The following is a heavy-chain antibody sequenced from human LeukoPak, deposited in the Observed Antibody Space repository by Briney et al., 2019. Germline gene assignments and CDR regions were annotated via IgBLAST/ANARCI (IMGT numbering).Heavy chain of an antibody. D-gene: IGHD2-2*01. CDR2: IYYSGNT. Sequence: PSETLSLTCTVSGGSISSYYWSWIRQPPGKGLEWIGYIYYSGNTNYNPSLKSRVTISVDTSKNQFSLKLSSVTAADTAVYYCARRPFCSSTSCHAFDIWGQGTMVTVSS. J-gene: IGHJ3*02. CDR1: GGSISSYY. V-gene: IGHV4-59*08. CDR3: ARRPFCSSTSCHAFDI.